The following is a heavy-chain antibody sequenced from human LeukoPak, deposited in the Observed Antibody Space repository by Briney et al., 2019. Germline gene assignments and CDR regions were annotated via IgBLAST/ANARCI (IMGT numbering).Heavy chain of an antibody. CDR2: ISSSSSTI. CDR3: ARDSRVRGVDY. D-gene: IGHD3-10*01. V-gene: IGHV3-48*04. Sequence: GGSLRLSCAASGFTFSSYSMNWVRQAPGKGLEWVSYISSSSSTIYYADSVKGRFTISRDNAENSLYLQMNSLRAEDTAVYYCARDSRVRGVDYWGQGTLVTVSS. CDR1: GFTFSSYS. J-gene: IGHJ4*02.